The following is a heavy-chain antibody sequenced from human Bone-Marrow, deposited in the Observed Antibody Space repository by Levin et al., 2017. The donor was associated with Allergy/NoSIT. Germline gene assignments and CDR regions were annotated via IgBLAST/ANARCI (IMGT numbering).Heavy chain of an antibody. Sequence: GESLKISCEGSGYSFNTYWIAWVRQMPGKGLELMGIIYPGDSDIRYSPPFEGQVTISVDKSINTAYLQWSSLKASDTAMYYCARQGSGYPNCFDPWGQGTMVTVSS. D-gene: IGHD5-12*01. V-gene: IGHV5-51*01. CDR2: IYPGDSDI. CDR1: GYSFNTYW. J-gene: IGHJ5*02. CDR3: ARQGSGYPNCFDP.